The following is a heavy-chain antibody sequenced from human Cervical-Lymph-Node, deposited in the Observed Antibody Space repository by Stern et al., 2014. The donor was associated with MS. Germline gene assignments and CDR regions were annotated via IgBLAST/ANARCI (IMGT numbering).Heavy chain of an antibody. CDR2: IYYRGNT. J-gene: IGHJ5*02. CDR3: ARATDL. CDR1: GASITSYY. V-gene: IGHV4-59*01. Sequence: QLQLQESGPGLLRPSETLSLTCTVSGASITSYYWSWIRQPPGKGLEWIGYIYYRGNTNYNASLKGRVAISIGTSKTQFSLRLSSVTAADTAVYYCARATDLWGQGTLGTVSS.